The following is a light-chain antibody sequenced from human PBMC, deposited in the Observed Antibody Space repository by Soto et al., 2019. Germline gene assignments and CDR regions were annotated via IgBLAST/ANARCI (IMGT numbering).Light chain of an antibody. CDR3: LIYYGGAQV. Sequence: QTVVTQEPSLTVSPGGTVTLTCASSTGAVTSGYYPNWFQQKPGQAPRALIYSTSNTHSWTTDRFSGSLLGGKAALTLSGVQPEYEAEYYCLIYYGGAQVFGGGTKVTVL. CDR1: TGAVTSGYY. CDR2: STS. J-gene: IGLJ2*01. V-gene: IGLV7-43*01.